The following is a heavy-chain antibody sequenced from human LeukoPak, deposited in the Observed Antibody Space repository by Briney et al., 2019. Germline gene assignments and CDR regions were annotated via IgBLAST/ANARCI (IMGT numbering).Heavy chain of an antibody. CDR3: ARGRSAVGTYYFDY. CDR2: MNPNSGNT. CDR1: GYTFTSYD. D-gene: IGHD6-13*01. J-gene: IGHJ4*02. V-gene: IGHV1-8*03. Sequence: ASVKVSCKASGYTFTSYDINWVRQATGQGLEWMGWMNPNSGNTGYAQKFQGRVTITRNTSISTAYMELSSLRSDDTAVYYCARGRSAVGTYYFDYWGQGTLVTVSS.